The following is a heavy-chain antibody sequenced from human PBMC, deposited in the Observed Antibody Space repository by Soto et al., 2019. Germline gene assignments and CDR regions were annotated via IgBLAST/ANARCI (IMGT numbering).Heavy chain of an antibody. J-gene: IGHJ3*02. CDR3: ARDLHSSSWHDAFDI. V-gene: IGHV3-11*01. CDR1: GFTFSDYY. CDR2: ISSSGSTI. Sequence: GGSMILSCTASGFTFSDYYRSWISQTTGKGLEWVSYISSSGSTIYYADSVKGRFTISRDNAKNSLYLQMNSLRAEDTAVYYCARDLHSSSWHDAFDIWGQGTMVTVSS. D-gene: IGHD6-13*01.